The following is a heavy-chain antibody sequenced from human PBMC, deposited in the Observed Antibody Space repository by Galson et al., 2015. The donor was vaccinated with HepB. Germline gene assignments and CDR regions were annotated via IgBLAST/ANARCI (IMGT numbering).Heavy chain of an antibody. J-gene: IGHJ4*01. CDR1: GFTFKNYA. CDR2: ISGIGDTT. CDR3: AKEGDTGFDF. V-gene: IGHV3-23*01. Sequence: SLRLSCAASGFTFKNYAMNWVRQAPGKGLEWVSVISGIGDTTYYGDPVKGRFTVSRDNSKNSLYLQMGSLRAEDTAVYYCAKEGDTGFDFWGQGILVTVSS. D-gene: IGHD3-16*01.